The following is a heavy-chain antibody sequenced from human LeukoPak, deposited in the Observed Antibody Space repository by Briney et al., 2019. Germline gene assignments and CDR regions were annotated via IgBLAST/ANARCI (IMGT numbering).Heavy chain of an antibody. CDR2: ICYSGST. CDR3: ARHVSDSNFYYYYYMDV. Sequence: SETLSLTCTVSGGSVSSSSYYWGWIRQPPGKGLEWIGSICYSGSTYYNPSLKSRVTISVDMSKNQFSLKLSSVTAADTAVYYCARHVSDSNFYYYYYMDVWGKGTTVTVSS. J-gene: IGHJ6*03. CDR1: GGSVSSSSYY. V-gene: IGHV4-39*01. D-gene: IGHD4-11*01.